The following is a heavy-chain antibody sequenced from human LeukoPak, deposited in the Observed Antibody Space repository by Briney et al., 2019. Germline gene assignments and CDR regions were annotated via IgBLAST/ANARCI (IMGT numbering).Heavy chain of an antibody. J-gene: IGHJ3*02. Sequence: SVKVSCKASGGTFSSYAISWVRQAPGQGLEWMGRIIPILGIANYAQKFQGRVTITADKSTSTAYMELSSLRSGDTAVYYCARDPVTMVRGVIKGDDAFDIWGQGTMVTVSS. CDR2: IIPILGIA. CDR3: ARDPVTMVRGVIKGDDAFDI. V-gene: IGHV1-69*04. D-gene: IGHD3-10*01. CDR1: GGTFSSYA.